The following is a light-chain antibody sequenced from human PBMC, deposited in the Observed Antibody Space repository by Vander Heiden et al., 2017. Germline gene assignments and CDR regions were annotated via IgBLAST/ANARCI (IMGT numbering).Light chain of an antibody. J-gene: IGLJ3*02. CDR3: QSYASSQSGWV. V-gene: IGLV1-40*01. CDR1: SSNVGAGYD. CDR2: GNT. Sequence: QPVLTQPPSVSGPPGHKVTIPCTGTSSNVGAGYDVPWYQHLPGTAPKLLIYGNTNRPSGVPDRFSGSKSGSSASLAITGLQAEDEADYYCQSYASSQSGWVFGGGTKLTVL.